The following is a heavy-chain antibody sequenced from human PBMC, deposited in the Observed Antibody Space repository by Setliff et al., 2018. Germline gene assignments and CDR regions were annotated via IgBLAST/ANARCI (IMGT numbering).Heavy chain of an antibody. CDR3: AKDSGYSGYGYFDY. Sequence: GSLRLSCTASGFTFSSYDMNWVRQAPGKGLEWVSGIRGSGGSTYYADSVKGRFTISRDNSKNTVYLQMNSLRAEDTAVYYCAKDSGYSGYGYFDYWGQGTLVTVSS. CDR1: GFTFSSYD. V-gene: IGHV3-23*01. CDR2: IRGSGGST. D-gene: IGHD5-12*01. J-gene: IGHJ4*02.